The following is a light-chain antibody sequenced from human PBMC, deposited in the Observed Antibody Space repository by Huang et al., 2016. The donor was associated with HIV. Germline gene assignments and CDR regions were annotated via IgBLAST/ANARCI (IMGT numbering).Light chain of an antibody. J-gene: IGKJ2*01. V-gene: IGKV3-11*01. CDR2: DAS. Sequence: EILLTQSPATLSFSPGERAPPYCRTSQSVSSYLGWYQQNPGQSPRLLIYDASTRAIGIPTRFSGSGSGTDFTLTISSLEPEDFAVYYCQQRGNWPRTFGQGTKLEI. CDR3: QQRGNWPRT. CDR1: QSVSSY.